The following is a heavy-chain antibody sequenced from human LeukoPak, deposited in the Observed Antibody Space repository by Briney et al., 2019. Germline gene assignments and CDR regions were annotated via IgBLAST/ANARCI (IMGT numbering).Heavy chain of an antibody. J-gene: IGHJ4*02. D-gene: IGHD3-22*01. V-gene: IGHV1-69*13. Sequence: ASVKVSCKASGGTFSSYAISWVRQAPGQGLEWMGGIIPIFGTANYAQKFRGRVTITADESTSTAYMELSSLRSEDTAVYYCARTADYYDSSGYPLDYWGQGTLVTVSS. CDR2: IIPIFGTA. CDR3: ARTADYYDSSGYPLDY. CDR1: GGTFSSYA.